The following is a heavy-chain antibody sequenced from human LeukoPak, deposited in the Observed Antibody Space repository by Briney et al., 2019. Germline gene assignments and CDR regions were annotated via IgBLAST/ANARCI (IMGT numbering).Heavy chain of an antibody. J-gene: IGHJ5*02. CDR1: GGSISSYY. CDR3: ARAFGYSGYAGDNWFDP. Sequence: SETLSLTCTVSGGSISSYYWSWIRQPPGKGLEWIGYIYNSGSTNYNPSLKSRVTISVDTSKNQFSLKLSSVTAADTAVYPCARAFGYSGYAGDNWFDPWGQGTLVTVSS. V-gene: IGHV4-59*01. CDR2: IYNSGST. D-gene: IGHD5-12*01.